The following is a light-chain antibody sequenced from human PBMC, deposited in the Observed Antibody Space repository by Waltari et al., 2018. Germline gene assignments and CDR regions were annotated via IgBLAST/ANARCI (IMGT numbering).Light chain of an antibody. CDR1: GSEADSYNL. Sequence: QSALTQPASVSGSPGQSITMSCTGSGSEADSYNLLSWYQQHPGKAPKLIIYEDTKRPSGISNRFSASKSDNTASLTISGLQAEDEAEYYCCSYAGSGSWVFGGGTKLTVL. CDR3: CSYAGSGSWV. J-gene: IGLJ3*02. V-gene: IGLV2-23*01. CDR2: EDT.